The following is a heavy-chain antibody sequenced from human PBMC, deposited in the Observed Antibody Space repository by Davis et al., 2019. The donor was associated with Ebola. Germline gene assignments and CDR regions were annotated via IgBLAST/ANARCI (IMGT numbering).Heavy chain of an antibody. V-gene: IGHV1-46*01. D-gene: IGHD1-26*01. Sequence: ASVKVSCKASGYTFTSYYMNWVRQAPGQGLEWMGIINPSGGSTTYTQKFQGRVTMTRDTSTSTVYMELSRLRSDDTAVYYCARVGAHKYFDYWGQGTLVTVSS. CDR3: ARVGAHKYFDY. CDR1: GYTFTSYY. CDR2: INPSGGST. J-gene: IGHJ4*02.